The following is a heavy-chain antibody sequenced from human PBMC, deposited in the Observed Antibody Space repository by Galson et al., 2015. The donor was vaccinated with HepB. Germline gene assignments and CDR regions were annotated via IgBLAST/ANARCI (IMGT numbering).Heavy chain of an antibody. CDR1: GASISNSIYY. D-gene: IGHD5-24*01. CDR2: IYYSGST. Sequence: LSLTCAVSGASISNSIYYWGWIRQPPGKGLEWIGTIYYSGSTYYNPSLKTRVTISVDTSRNRFSLKLSSVTAADTAVYYCARHGDGYYSFDYWGQGTLVTVSS. CDR3: ARHGDGYYSFDY. V-gene: IGHV4-39*01. J-gene: IGHJ4*02.